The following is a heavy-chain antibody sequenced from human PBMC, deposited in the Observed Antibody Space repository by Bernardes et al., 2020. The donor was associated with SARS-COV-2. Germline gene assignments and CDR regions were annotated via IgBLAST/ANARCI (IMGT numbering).Heavy chain of an antibody. V-gene: IGHV3-66*02. CDR2: IYSGGST. CDR1: GFTVSSNY. D-gene: IGHD3-3*01. CDR3: AFLGGYYEFWSGYQNYSYYAIDV. Sequence: GSLRLSCAASGFTVSSNYMSWVRQAPGKGLEWVSVIYSGGSTYYADSVKGRFTISRDNSKNTLYLHVNSLRTEDTAVYYCAFLGGYYEFWSGYQNYSYYAIDVWGQGTTVTVSS. J-gene: IGHJ6*02.